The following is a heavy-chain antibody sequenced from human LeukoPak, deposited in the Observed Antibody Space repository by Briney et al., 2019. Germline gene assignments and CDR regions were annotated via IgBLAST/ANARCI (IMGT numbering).Heavy chain of an antibody. D-gene: IGHD3-22*01. CDR2: IYYSGNT. J-gene: IGHJ3*01. CDR1: SGSISSDDYY. Sequence: PSETLSPTCTVSSGSISSDDYYWNWIRQHPGKGLEWIGYIYYSGNTYYNPSLKSRVTISVDKFKNQFSLKVTSVTAADTAMYYCARDQRFYDSSGHPEDGFDVWGRGTMVTVSS. CDR3: ARDQRFYDSSGHPEDGFDV. V-gene: IGHV4-31*03.